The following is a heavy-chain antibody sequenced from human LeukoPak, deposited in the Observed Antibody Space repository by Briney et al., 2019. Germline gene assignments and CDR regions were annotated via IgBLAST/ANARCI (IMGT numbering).Heavy chain of an antibody. V-gene: IGHV3-23*01. CDR3: ATSLRGHYYDSSAFDI. CDR2: ISGSGGST. J-gene: IGHJ3*02. CDR1: GFTFSSYA. D-gene: IGHD3-22*01. Sequence: QAGGSLRLSCAASGFTFSSYAMSWVRQAPGKGLEWVSAISGSGGSTYYADSVKGRFTISRDNSKNTLYLQMNSLRAEDTAVYYCATSLRGHYYDSSAFDIWGQGTMVTVSS.